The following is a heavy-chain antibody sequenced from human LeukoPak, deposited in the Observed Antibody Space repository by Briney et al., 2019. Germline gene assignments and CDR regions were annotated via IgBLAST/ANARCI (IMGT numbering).Heavy chain of an antibody. V-gene: IGHV4-59*01. CDR1: GGSISSYY. CDR2: IYYSGST. Sequence: SETLSLTCTVSGGSISSYYWSWIRQPPGKGLEWIGYIYYSGSTNYNSSLKSRVTISVDTSKNQFSLKLSSVTAADTAVYYCASGRYYYGSGSFDYWGQGTLVTVSS. D-gene: IGHD3-10*01. J-gene: IGHJ4*02. CDR3: ASGRYYYGSGSFDY.